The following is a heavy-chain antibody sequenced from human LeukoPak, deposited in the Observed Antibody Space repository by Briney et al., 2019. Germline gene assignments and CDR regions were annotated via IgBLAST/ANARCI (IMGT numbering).Heavy chain of an antibody. CDR1: GFTFDDYS. CDR3: AKAPLDYDSSGYYYVGGYYFDY. D-gene: IGHD3-22*01. Sequence: GESLTLSCAASGFTFDDYSWHWVRQPPGKGLEWVSGISWNGGCICYSDPVKRRFTFSNNNDKNFLHLKMNSQRAEHTALYYCAKAPLDYDSSGYYYVGGYYFDYWGQGTLVTVSS. J-gene: IGHJ4*02. V-gene: IGHV3-9*01. CDR2: ISWNGGCI.